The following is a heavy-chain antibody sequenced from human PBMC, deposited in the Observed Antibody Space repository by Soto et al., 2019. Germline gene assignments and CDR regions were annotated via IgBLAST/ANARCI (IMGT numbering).Heavy chain of an antibody. CDR3: ARKGKATAAPWDY. V-gene: IGHV4-59*01. D-gene: IGHD6-13*01. CDR2: IYYSGST. CDR1: GGSISGFY. Sequence: SETLSLTCTVSGGSISGFYWSWIRQPPGKGLEWIGYIYYSGSTNYNPSLESRVTISVDTSKNQFSLNLNSVTAADTAVYYCARKGKATAAPWDYWGQGTLVTVPS. J-gene: IGHJ4*02.